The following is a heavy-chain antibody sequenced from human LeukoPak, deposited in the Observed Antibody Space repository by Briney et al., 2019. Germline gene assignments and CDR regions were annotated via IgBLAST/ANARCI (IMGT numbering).Heavy chain of an antibody. V-gene: IGHV1-46*01. J-gene: IGHJ4*02. CDR2: INPSGGST. CDR1: GYTFTSYY. Sequence: GASVKVSCKASGYTFTSYYMHWVRQAPGQGLEWMGIINPSGGSTSYAQKFQGRVTMTRDMSTSTVYMELSSLRSEDTAVYYCARVGDSSGWYSTFDYWGQGTLVTVSS. D-gene: IGHD6-19*01. CDR3: ARVGDSSGWYSTFDY.